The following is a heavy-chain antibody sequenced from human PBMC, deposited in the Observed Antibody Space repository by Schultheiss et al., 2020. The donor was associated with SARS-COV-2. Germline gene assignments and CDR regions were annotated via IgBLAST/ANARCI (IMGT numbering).Heavy chain of an antibody. Sequence: SETLSLTCTVSGGSISSYYWSWIRQPPGKGLEWIGYIYYSGSTNYNPSLKSRVTISVDTSKNQFSLKLSSVTAADTAVYYCARGDSSATFDYWGQGTLVTVSS. V-gene: IGHV4-59*08. CDR1: GGSISSYY. CDR2: IYYSGST. CDR3: ARGDSSATFDY. D-gene: IGHD6-19*01. J-gene: IGHJ4*02.